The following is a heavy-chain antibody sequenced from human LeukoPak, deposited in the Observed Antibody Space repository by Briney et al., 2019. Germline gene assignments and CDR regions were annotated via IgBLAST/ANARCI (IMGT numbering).Heavy chain of an antibody. J-gene: IGHJ4*02. CDR1: GGTFSSYA. CDR2: IIPIFGTA. V-gene: IGHV1-69*05. D-gene: IGHD6-19*01. Sequence: SVKVSCKASGGTFSSYAISWVRQAPGQGLEWMGGIIPIFGTANYAQKLQGRVTMTTDTSTSTAYMELRSLRSDDTAVYYCARGGTSSGWYGRFDYWGQGTLVTVSS. CDR3: ARGGTSSGWYGRFDY.